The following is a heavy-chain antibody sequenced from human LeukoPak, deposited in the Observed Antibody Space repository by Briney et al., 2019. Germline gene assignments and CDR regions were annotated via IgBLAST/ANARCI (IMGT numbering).Heavy chain of an antibody. V-gene: IGHV1-2*02. D-gene: IGHD6-13*01. CDR2: INPNSGGT. CDR1: GYTFTGYY. Sequence: ASVKVSCKASGYTFTGYYMHWVRQAPGQGLEWMGWINPNSGGTNYAQKFQGRVTMTRDTSISTAYMELSRLRSDDTAVYYCARAVLYSSSWDDFDDYYYMDVWGKGTTVTVSS. J-gene: IGHJ6*03. CDR3: ARAVLYSSSWDDFDDYYYMDV.